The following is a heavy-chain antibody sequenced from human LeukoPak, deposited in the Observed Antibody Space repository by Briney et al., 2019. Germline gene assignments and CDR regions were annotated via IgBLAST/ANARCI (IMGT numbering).Heavy chain of an antibody. CDR2: INAYNGNT. Sequence: GASVKVSCKASGYTFTSYGISWVRQAPGQGLEWMGWINAYNGNTNYAQKLQGRVTMTTDTSTSTAYMELRSLRSDDTAVYYCARDRLIAAAALFDYWGQGTLVTVSS. J-gene: IGHJ4*02. CDR1: GYTFTSYG. CDR3: ARDRLIAAAALFDY. V-gene: IGHV1-18*01. D-gene: IGHD6-13*01.